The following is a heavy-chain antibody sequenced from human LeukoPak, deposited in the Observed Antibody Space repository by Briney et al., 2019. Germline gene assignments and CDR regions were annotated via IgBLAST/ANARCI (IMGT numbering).Heavy chain of an antibody. D-gene: IGHD3-22*01. Sequence: VASVKVSCTASGYTFTTYAMHWVRQAPGQRLEGMGWINAGNGNTKYSQKFQGRVTITRDTSASTAYMELSSLRSEDTAVYYCARAGGDYYDSSGYPLDYWGQGTLVTVSS. J-gene: IGHJ4*02. CDR2: INAGNGNT. V-gene: IGHV1-3*01. CDR3: ARAGGDYYDSSGYPLDY. CDR1: GYTFTTYA.